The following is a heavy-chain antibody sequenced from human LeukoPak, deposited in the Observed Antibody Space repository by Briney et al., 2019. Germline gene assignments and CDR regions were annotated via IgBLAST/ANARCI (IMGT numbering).Heavy chain of an antibody. D-gene: IGHD3-10*01. CDR2: IYYSASS. Sequence: SETLSLTRTVSGGSISSTNYYWGWIRQPPGKGLEWIGSIYYSASSYYNPSLKSRVIISVETSKNQFSLKLSSVTAADTAVYYCVRSNRAPITMVRGAFNCFDPWGQGTLVTVSS. V-gene: IGHV4-39*01. CDR1: GGSISSTNYY. J-gene: IGHJ5*02. CDR3: VRSNRAPITMVRGAFNCFDP.